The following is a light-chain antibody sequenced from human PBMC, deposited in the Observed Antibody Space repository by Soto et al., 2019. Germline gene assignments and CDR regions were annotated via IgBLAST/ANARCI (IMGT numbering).Light chain of an antibody. V-gene: IGKV3-15*01. Sequence: EIEMTQSPATLPVSPGERATLSCRASQSVSNNLAWYQQKPGQAPRLLMYGVFTRATGIPVRFSGSGSGTEFTLAISSLQSEDFAVYYCQQYNNWPYTFGQGTKREIK. CDR3: QQYNNWPYT. J-gene: IGKJ2*01. CDR2: GVF. CDR1: QSVSNN.